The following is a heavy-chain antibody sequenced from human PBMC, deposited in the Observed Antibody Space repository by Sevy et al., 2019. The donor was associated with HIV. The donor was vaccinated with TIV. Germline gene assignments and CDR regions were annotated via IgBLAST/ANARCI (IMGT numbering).Heavy chain of an antibody. V-gene: IGHV3-7*03. D-gene: IGHD3-9*01. Sequence: GGSLRLSCAASGFTFSSYWMSWVRQAPGKGLEWVANIKHDGSETYYVDSLEGRFTISRDNAKNSLSLQINDLRAEDTAMYYCARLPTGLQSFNYLLSTYFDSWGQGTLVTVSS. CDR2: IKHDGSET. J-gene: IGHJ4*02. CDR3: ARLPTGLQSFNYLLSTYFDS. CDR1: GFTFSSYW.